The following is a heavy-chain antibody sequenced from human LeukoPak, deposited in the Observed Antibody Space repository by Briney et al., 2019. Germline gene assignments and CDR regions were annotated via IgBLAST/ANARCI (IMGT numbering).Heavy chain of an antibody. CDR2: IYHNGGT. CDR1: GGSIRSSNYY. CDR3: ARRAVTGTGVDASDI. Sequence: SETLSLTCTVSGGSIRSSNYYWGWIRQSPGKGLEWIGTIYHNGGTYYNPSLQSRVTISVDTSKNQFSLKLNSVTAPDTGIYYCARRAVTGTGVDASDIWGQGTMVTVSS. V-gene: IGHV4-39*01. D-gene: IGHD6-19*01. J-gene: IGHJ3*02.